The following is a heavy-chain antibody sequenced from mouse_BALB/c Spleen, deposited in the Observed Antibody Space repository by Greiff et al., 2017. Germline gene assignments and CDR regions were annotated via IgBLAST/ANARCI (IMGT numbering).Heavy chain of an antibody. CDR3: ARIYDGYYVAMDY. D-gene: IGHD2-3*01. J-gene: IGHJ4*01. CDR1: GYTFTSYV. V-gene: IGHV1-14*01. CDR2: INPYNDGT. Sequence: VQLQQSGPELVKPGASVKMSCKASGYTFTSYVMHWVKQKPGQGLEWIGYINPYNDGTKYNEKFNGKATLTSDKSSSTAYMELSSLTSEDSAVYYCARIYDGYYVAMDYWGQGTSVTVSS.